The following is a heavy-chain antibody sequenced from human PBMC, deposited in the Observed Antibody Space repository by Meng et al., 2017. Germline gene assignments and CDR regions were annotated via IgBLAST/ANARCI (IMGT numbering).Heavy chain of an antibody. V-gene: IGHV4-39*07. CDR3: AREPRGYSGYVSGY. Sequence: SETLSLTCTVSGGSISSSSYYWGWIRQPSGKGLEWIGSIYYSGSTYYNPSLKSRVTISVDTSKNQFSLKLSSVTAADTAVYYCAREPRGYSGYVSGYWGQGTLVTVSS. CDR2: IYYSGST. D-gene: IGHD5-12*01. J-gene: IGHJ4*02. CDR1: GGSISSSSYY.